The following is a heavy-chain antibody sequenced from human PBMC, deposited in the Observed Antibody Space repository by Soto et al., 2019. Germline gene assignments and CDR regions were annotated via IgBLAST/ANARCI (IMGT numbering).Heavy chain of an antibody. Sequence: QVQLEQSGAEVKKPGASVKVSCKASGYTFTSYGISWVRQAPGQGLEWMGRISAYNGNTNYPQKLQGRVTITTDTSTHTAYMELSSLRSNDTAVYYCARVVGALGPWFDPWGQGTLVTVSS. CDR2: ISAYNGNT. V-gene: IGHV1-18*01. J-gene: IGHJ5*02. D-gene: IGHD1-26*01. CDR1: GYTFTSYG. CDR3: ARVVGALGPWFDP.